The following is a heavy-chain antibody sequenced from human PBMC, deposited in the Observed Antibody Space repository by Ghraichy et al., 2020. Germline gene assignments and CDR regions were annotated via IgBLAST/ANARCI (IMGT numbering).Heavy chain of an antibody. J-gene: IGHJ4*02. CDR2: IYYSGST. D-gene: IGHD4-11*01. V-gene: IGHV4-39*02. CDR3: AREKRGGLNSNAFDY. Sequence: SQTLSLTCTVSGGSISSSSYYWGWIRQPPGKGLEWIGSIYYSGSTYYNPSLKSRVTISVDMSKNQFSLKLSSVTAADTAVYYCAREKRGGLNSNAFDYWGQGTLVTVSS. CDR1: GGSISSSSYY.